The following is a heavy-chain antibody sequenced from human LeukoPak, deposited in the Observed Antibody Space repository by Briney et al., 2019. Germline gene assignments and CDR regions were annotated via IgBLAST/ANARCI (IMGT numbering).Heavy chain of an antibody. CDR3: ASWGTYYYDSSGYLH. V-gene: IGHV1-69*04. CDR1: GGTFSSYA. J-gene: IGHJ4*02. D-gene: IGHD3-22*01. Sequence: SVKVSCKASGGTFSSYAISWVRQAPGQGLEWMGRIIPILGIANYAQKFQGRVTITADKSTSTAYMELSSLRSEDTAVYYCASWGTYYYDSSGYLHWGQGTLVTVSS. CDR2: IIPILGIA.